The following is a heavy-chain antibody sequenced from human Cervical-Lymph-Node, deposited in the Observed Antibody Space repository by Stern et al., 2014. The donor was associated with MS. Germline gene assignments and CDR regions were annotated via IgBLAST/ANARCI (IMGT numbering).Heavy chain of an antibody. V-gene: IGHV3-30*18. CDR1: GFTFSTYG. D-gene: IGHD1-26*01. CDR2: VSYDGTEK. Sequence: QVQLVQSGGGVVQPGRSLRLSCAASGFTFSTYGMHWVRQPPGKGLEWVAVVSYDGTEKYYADSVRGRFTISRDNSNNTLFLQLHSLRPEDTAVYYCAKAQGGRHFDYWGQGTLVTVSS. J-gene: IGHJ4*02. CDR3: AKAQGGRHFDY.